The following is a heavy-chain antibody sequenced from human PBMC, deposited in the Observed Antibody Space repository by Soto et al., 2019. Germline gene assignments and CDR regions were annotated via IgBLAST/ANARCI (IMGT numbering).Heavy chain of an antibody. CDR1: GFTFSSYA. Sequence: GGSLRLSCAASGFTFSSYAMSGVRQAPGKGLEWVSAISGSGGSTYYADSVKGRFTISRDNSKNTLYLQMNSLRAEDTAVYYCAKWGIQLWSYDAFDIWGQGTMVTVSS. CDR2: ISGSGGST. V-gene: IGHV3-23*01. D-gene: IGHD5-18*01. J-gene: IGHJ3*02. CDR3: AKWGIQLWSYDAFDI.